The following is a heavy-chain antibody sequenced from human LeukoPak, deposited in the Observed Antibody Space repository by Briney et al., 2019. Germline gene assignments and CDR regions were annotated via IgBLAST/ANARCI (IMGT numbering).Heavy chain of an antibody. CDR2: IYYSGST. CDR3: AREGTTVVTKDAFDI. J-gene: IGHJ3*02. V-gene: IGHV4-59*01. Sequence: PSETLSLTCTVSGGSISSYYWSWIRQPPGKGLEWIGYIYYSGSTNYNPSLKSRVTISVDTSKNQFSLKLSSVTAADTAVYYCAREGTTVVTKDAFDIWGQGTMVTVSS. D-gene: IGHD4-23*01. CDR1: GGSISSYY.